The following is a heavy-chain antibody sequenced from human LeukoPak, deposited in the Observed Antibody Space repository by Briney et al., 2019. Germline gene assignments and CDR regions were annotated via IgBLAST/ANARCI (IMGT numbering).Heavy chain of an antibody. Sequence: GGSLRLSCAASGFTFDDYGMSWVRQAPGKGLEWVSGINWNGGSTGYADSVKGRFTISRDNAKNSLYLQMNSLRTEDTALYYCAKDMTTVTTLDYWGQGTLVTVSS. CDR3: AKDMTTVTTLDY. CDR1: GFTFDDYG. CDR2: INWNGGST. D-gene: IGHD4-17*01. J-gene: IGHJ4*02. V-gene: IGHV3-20*04.